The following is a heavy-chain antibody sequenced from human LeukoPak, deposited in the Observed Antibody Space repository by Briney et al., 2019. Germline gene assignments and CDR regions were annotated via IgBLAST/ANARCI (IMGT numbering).Heavy chain of an antibody. J-gene: IGHJ3*02. D-gene: IGHD6-19*01. CDR3: ARSSIAVAGTENAFDI. Sequence: PSETLSLTCAVYGGSFSGYYWSWIRQPPGKGLEWIGEINHSGSTNYNPSLESRVTISVDTSKNQFSLKLSSVTAADTAVYYCARSSIAVAGTENAFDIWGQGTMVTVSS. CDR2: INHSGST. CDR1: GGSFSGYY. V-gene: IGHV4-34*01.